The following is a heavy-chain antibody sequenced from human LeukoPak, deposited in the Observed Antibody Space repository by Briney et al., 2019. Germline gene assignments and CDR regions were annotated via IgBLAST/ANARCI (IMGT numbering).Heavy chain of an antibody. V-gene: IGHV3-53*01. D-gene: IGHD1-26*01. Sequence: GGSLRLSCAASGFTFSSYAMSWVRQAPGKGLEWVSVIYSGGSTYYADSVKGRFTISRDNSKNTLYLQMNSLRAEDTAVYYCARDQGIVGATTNAFDIWGQGTMVTVSS. CDR1: GFTFSSYA. J-gene: IGHJ3*02. CDR3: ARDQGIVGATTNAFDI. CDR2: IYSGGST.